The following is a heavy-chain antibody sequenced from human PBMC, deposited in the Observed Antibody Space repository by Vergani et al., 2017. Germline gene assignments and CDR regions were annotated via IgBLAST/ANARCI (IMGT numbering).Heavy chain of an antibody. CDR3: ARHGGSGLSLDY. CDR1: GFTFSSYW. Sequence: EVQLVESGGGLVQPGGSLRLSCAASGFTFSSYWMSWVRQAPGKGLEWVANIKQDESEKYYVDSVKGRFTISRDNAKHSLYLQMNSRRAEDTAVYYCARHGGSGLSLDYWGQGTLVTVSS. CDR2: IKQDESEK. V-gene: IGHV3-7*01. D-gene: IGHD6-19*01. J-gene: IGHJ4*02.